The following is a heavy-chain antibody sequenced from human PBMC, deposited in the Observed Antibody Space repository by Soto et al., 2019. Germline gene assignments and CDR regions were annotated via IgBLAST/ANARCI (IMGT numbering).Heavy chain of an antibody. CDR2: IYYSGST. J-gene: IGHJ4*02. Sequence: SETLSLTCTVSGGSISSYYWSWIRQPPGKGLEWIGYIYYSGSTNYNPSLKSRVTISVDTSKNQFSLKLSSVTAADTAVYYCARLGGDRGYYFDYWGQGTLVTVSS. CDR3: ARLGGDRGYYFDY. D-gene: IGHD3-10*01. CDR1: GGSISSYY. V-gene: IGHV4-59*08.